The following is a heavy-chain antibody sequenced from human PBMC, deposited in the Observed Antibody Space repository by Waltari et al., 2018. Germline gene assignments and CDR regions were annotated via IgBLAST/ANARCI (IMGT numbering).Heavy chain of an antibody. J-gene: IGHJ3*02. V-gene: IGHV3-21*01. Sequence: GGSLRLSCAASGFTFSSYSMNWVRQAPGKGLEWVSSISSSSSYIYYADSVKGRFTISRDNAKNSLYLQMNSLRAEDTAVYYCTSSFITPFGNAFDIWGQGTMVTVSS. CDR2: ISSSSSYI. D-gene: IGHD3-22*01. CDR3: TSSFITPFGNAFDI. CDR1: GFTFSSYS.